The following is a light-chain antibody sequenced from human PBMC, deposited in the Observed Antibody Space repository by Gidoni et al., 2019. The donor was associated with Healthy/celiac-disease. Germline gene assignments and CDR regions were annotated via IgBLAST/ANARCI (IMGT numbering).Light chain of an antibody. Sequence: IRMTQSPSSFSASTGDRVTITCRASQGISSYLAWYQQKPGKAPKLLIYAASTLQSGVPSRFSGSGSGTDFTLTISCLQSEDFATYYCQQYYSYPLTFGGXTKVEIK. CDR1: QGISSY. CDR3: QQYYSYPLT. J-gene: IGKJ4*01. CDR2: AAS. V-gene: IGKV1-8*01.